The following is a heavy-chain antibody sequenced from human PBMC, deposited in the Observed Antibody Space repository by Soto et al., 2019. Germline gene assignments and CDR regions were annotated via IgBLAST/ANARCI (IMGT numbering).Heavy chain of an antibody. CDR1: GGSVSSNSAA. CDR3: AREYSSSGVYYYYGMDV. J-gene: IGHJ6*02. D-gene: IGHD6-13*01. V-gene: IGHV6-1*01. CDR2: TYYRSKWYN. Sequence: SQTLSLTCAISGGSVSSNSAALNLSMQSPSRGLEWLGRTYYRSKWYNDYAVSVKSRITINPDTSKNQFSLQLNSVTPEDTAVYYCAREYSSSGVYYYYGMDVWGQGTTVTVSS.